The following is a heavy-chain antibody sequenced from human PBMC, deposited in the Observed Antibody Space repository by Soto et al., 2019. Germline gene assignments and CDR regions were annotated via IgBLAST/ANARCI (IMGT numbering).Heavy chain of an antibody. CDR3: ARPKLPTFLAAFDI. Sequence: SETLSLTCTVSGGSTSSGSYFWGWIRQPPGKGLEWIGSIYSSGSTHYSPSLKSRVTISVDTSKNQLSLKLTSVTAADTAVYHCARPKLPTFLAAFDIWGQGIMVTVSS. D-gene: IGHD3-3*02. J-gene: IGHJ3*02. CDR2: IYSSGST. V-gene: IGHV4-39*01. CDR1: GGSTSSGSYF.